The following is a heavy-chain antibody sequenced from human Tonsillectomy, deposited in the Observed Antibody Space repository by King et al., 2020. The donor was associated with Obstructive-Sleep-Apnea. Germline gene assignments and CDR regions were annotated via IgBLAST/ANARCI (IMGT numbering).Heavy chain of an antibody. V-gene: IGHV3-30*04. CDR1: GFTFSNYN. J-gene: IGHJ6*02. CDR2: ISHDESDK. Sequence: VQLVESGGGVVQPGRSLRLSCAVSGFTFSNYNVHWVRQAPGKGLEWVAVISHDESDKYYGDSVKGRFTISRDNSKNTLYLQMNSLRAEDTAVYYCARARGGFLFYGMDVWGQGTTVTVSS. CDR3: ARARGGFLFYGMDV. D-gene: IGHD3-16*01.